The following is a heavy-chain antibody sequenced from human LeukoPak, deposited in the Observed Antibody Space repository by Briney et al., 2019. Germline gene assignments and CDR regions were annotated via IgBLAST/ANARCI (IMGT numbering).Heavy chain of an antibody. CDR2: ISNDGRTT. CDR1: GFTFSSYS. Sequence: GGSLRLSCAASGFTFSSYSMNWVRQAPGKGLVWVSLISNDGRTTRYADSVKGRLTISRDNAKNTLYLEINSLRAEDTAVYYCERDLAGSIHYWGQGTLVTVSS. D-gene: IGHD6-19*01. V-gene: IGHV3-74*01. J-gene: IGHJ4*02. CDR3: ERDLAGSIHY.